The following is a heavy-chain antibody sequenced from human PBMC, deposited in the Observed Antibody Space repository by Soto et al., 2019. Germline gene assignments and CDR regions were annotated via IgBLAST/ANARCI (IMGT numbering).Heavy chain of an antibody. D-gene: IGHD2-21*02. J-gene: IGHJ4*02. CDR1: GFTFSGSG. V-gene: IGHV3-73*02. CDR2: IRSKANNHAT. Sequence: EVQLVESGGGLVQPGGSLKLSCAASGFTFSGSGMHWVRQASGKGLEWVGRIRSKANNHATAYAASVKGRFTISRDDSKNTAYLQMISLKTEDTAVYYCTRLFCGGDCSPGYWGQGTLVTVSS. CDR3: TRLFCGGDCSPGY.